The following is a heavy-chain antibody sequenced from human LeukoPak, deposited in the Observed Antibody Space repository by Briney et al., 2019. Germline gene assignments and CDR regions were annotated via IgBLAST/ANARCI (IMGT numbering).Heavy chain of an antibody. D-gene: IGHD3-10*01. CDR3: AREPSGSGGYDY. CDR1: GFTFSGYY. J-gene: IGHJ4*02. Sequence: ASVKVSCKASGFTFSGYYMHWVRQAPGQGLEWMAWISPNSGGTNYVQKFQGRVTVTRDTSISTDYMEISGLTSDDTALYYCAREPSGSGGYDYWGQGALVTVSS. V-gene: IGHV1-2*02. CDR2: ISPNSGGT.